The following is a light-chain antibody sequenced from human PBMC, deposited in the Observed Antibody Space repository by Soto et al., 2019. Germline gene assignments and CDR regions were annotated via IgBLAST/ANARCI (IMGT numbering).Light chain of an antibody. J-gene: IGLJ1*01. CDR3: SSYTTSNTRQIV. V-gene: IGLV2-14*03. CDR1: SSDIGAYNY. CDR2: DVF. Sequence: QSALTQPASVSGSPGQSITISCTGTSSDIGAYNYVSWYQHHPGKAPKLIIYDVFSRPPGVSNRFSGSKSANTASLTISGLQPEDEADYYCSSYTTSNTRQIVFGTGTKVTVL.